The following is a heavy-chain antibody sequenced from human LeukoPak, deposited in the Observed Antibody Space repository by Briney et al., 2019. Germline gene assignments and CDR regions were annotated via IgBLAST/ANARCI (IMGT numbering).Heavy chain of an antibody. V-gene: IGHV4-59*01. D-gene: IGHD4-11*01. CDR1: DDSITTYY. CDR2: VDHTGST. Sequence: SETLSLTCSVSDDSITTYYWTWIRQPPGKGLEWIGYVDHTGSTNFNPSLNGRVSISRATSKNLFSLRLRSVTAADTAVYFCARGRVSSSTWYSTYYYYFYMDVWGKGTTVTVSS. CDR3: ARGRVSSSTWYSTYYYYFYMDV. J-gene: IGHJ6*03.